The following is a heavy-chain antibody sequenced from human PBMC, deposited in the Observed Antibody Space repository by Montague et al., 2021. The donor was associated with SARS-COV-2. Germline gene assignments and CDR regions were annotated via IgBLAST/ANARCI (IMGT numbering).Heavy chain of an antibody. Sequence: SETLSLTCAVYGGSFSDYFWTWIRQPPGKGLEWIGEINHRGTSNYNPSLKSRVSISVDTSKNQFSLYLGSVTAADTAVYYCARGRQHFNMIVVVMTGGEYYFYFWGPGTLVPGPS. CDR1: GGSFSDYF. CDR2: INHRGTS. J-gene: IGHJ4*02. D-gene: IGHD3-22*01. CDR3: ARGRQHFNMIVVVMTGGEYYFYF. V-gene: IGHV4-34*01.